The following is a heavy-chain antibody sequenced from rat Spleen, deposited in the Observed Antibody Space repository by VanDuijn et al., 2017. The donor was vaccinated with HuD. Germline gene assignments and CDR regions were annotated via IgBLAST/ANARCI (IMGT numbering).Heavy chain of an antibody. D-gene: IGHD4-3*01. CDR3: ARHGRGGTTYHYVMDV. CDR1: GFTFSDYA. CDR2: IIYDGSST. V-gene: IGHV5-17*01. Sequence: EVQLVESGGGLVQPGNSLKLSCAASGFTFSDYAMAWVRQSPKKGLEWVATIIYDGSSTYYRDSVKGRFTISRDNAKSTLYLQMDSLRSEDTATYYCARHGRGGTTYHYVMDVWGQGASVTVSS. J-gene: IGHJ4*01.